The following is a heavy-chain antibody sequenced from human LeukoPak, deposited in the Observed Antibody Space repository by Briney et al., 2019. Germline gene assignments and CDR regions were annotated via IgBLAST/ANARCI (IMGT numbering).Heavy chain of an antibody. D-gene: IGHD6-13*01. CDR1: GFTFSSYE. CDR2: ISSSGSTI. V-gene: IGHV3-48*03. CDR3: AREGSWYGFDY. J-gene: IGHJ4*02. Sequence: TGGSLRLSCAASGFTFSSYEMNWVRQAPGKGLEWVSYISSSGSTIYYADSVKGRFTISRDNAKNSLYLQMNSLRAEDTAVYYCAREGSWYGFDYWGQGTLVTVSS.